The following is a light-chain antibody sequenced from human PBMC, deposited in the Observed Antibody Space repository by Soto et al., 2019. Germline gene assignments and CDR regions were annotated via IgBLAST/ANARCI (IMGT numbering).Light chain of an antibody. CDR2: DVT. CDR1: SGDVGNYNY. Sequence: QSALTQPRSVSGAPGQSVTISCTGSSGDVGNYNYVSWYQQYPGKAPKFLIYDVTKRASGVPDRFSGSKSGNTASLTISGLQAEDEAEYYCCSYAGTYTGVFGGGTKVTVL. J-gene: IGLJ3*02. CDR3: CSYAGTYTGV. V-gene: IGLV2-11*01.